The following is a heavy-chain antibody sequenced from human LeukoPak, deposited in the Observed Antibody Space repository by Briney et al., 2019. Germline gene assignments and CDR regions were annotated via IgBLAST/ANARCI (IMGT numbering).Heavy chain of an antibody. Sequence: PGGSLRLSCAASGFTVSSNYMNWVRQAPGKGLEWVALIYSGGSTHYADSVKGRFTISRDNSKNTLYLQMNSLRAEDTAVYYCARLYYYVSGTYSRYFDYWGQGTLVTVSS. D-gene: IGHD3-10*01. V-gene: IGHV3-66*04. CDR2: IYSGGST. CDR3: ARLYYYVSGTYSRYFDY. CDR1: GFTVSSNY. J-gene: IGHJ4*02.